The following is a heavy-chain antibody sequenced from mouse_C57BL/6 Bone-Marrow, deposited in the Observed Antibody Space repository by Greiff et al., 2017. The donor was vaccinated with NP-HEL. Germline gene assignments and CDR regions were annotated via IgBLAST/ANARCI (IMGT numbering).Heavy chain of an antibody. J-gene: IGHJ1*03. CDR3: ARWAYYGSSWYFDV. V-gene: IGHV1-39*01. D-gene: IGHD1-1*01. CDR1: GYSFTAYN. Sequence: VQLQQSGPELVKPGASVKISCKASGYSFTAYNMNWVKQSNGKSLEWIGVINPNYGTTSYNQKFKGKATLTVDQSSSTAYMQHNSLTSEDSAVYYCARWAYYGSSWYFDVWGTGTTVTVSS. CDR2: INPNYGTT.